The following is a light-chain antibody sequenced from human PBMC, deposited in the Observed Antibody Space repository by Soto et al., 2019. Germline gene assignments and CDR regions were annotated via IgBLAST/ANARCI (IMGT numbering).Light chain of an antibody. CDR3: MQTLQTPLT. Sequence: DIVMTQSPVSLPVTPGEPASISCRASQSLLHSGGHNFLDWYRQKPGQSPQVLIYLGSNRASGVPDRFSGSGSGADFTLEISRVEAEDVGVYYCMQTLQTPLTFGGGTKVEIK. CDR2: LGS. J-gene: IGKJ4*01. V-gene: IGKV2-28*01. CDR1: QSLLHSGGHNF.